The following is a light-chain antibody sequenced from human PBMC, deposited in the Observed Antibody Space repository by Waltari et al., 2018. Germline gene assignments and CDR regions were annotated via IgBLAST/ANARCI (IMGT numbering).Light chain of an antibody. Sequence: QSALTQPASVSGSPGQSITISCPGTSTDVASYNYVSWYHQYPGKAPQLIIYDVTQRPSGISTRFSGSKSGNTASLTISGLQAEDEADYFCNSHSTTTPVVFGGGTKVTVL. V-gene: IGLV2-14*03. CDR1: STDVASYNY. CDR3: NSHSTTTPVV. J-gene: IGLJ2*01. CDR2: DVT.